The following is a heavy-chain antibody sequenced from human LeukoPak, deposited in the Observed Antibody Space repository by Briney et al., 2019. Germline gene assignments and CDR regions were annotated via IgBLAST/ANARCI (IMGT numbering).Heavy chain of an antibody. CDR2: IYHTGRA. J-gene: IGHJ4*02. CDR3: SRVAPGYSNYWSFYFEW. D-gene: IGHD4-11*01. CDR1: GYSINSGYS. V-gene: IGHV4-38-2*02. Sequence: SETLSLTCSVSGYSINSGYSWAWIRQPPGKGLEWIAIIYHTGRAYYNPSLKSRVTISVDTSKNQFFLKLNSVIAADAAFYFCSRVAPGYSNYWSFYFEWWGQGTLVTVSS.